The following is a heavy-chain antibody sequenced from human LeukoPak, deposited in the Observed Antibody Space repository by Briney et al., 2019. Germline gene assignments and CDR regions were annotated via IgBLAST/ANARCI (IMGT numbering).Heavy chain of an antibody. D-gene: IGHD2-21*02. J-gene: IGHJ4*02. CDR2: ISSSGTI. V-gene: IGHV3-48*02. CDR1: GFTFSSYS. Sequence: GGSLRLSCAASGFTFSSYSMNWVRQAPGKGLEWVSYISSSGTIYYADSVKGRFTISRDNAKNSLYLQMNSLRDEDTAVYYCARGHCGGDCFFPVDYWGQGTLVTVSS. CDR3: ARGHCGGDCFFPVDY.